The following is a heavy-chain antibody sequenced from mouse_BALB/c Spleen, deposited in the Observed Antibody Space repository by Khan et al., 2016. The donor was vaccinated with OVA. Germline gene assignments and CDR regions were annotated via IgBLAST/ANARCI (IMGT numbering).Heavy chain of an antibody. CDR1: GYTFTNYG. CDR3: ARGGYRYFED. Sequence: QLQLVQSGPELKKPGETVKISCKASGYTFTNYGMNWVKQAPGKGLKWMGCINTYTGEPTYADDFKGRFAFSLDTSASTAYLQLNNLKTEDTATYFCARGGYRYFEDWGAGTTVTVSS. D-gene: IGHD1-1*02. J-gene: IGHJ1*01. V-gene: IGHV9-3-1*01. CDR2: INTYTGEP.